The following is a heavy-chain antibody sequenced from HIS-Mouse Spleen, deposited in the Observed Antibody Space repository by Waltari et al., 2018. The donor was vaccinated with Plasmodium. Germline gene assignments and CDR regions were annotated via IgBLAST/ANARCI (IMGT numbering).Heavy chain of an antibody. D-gene: IGHD3-10*01. CDR3: ARVDYGSGDYYYYYGMDV. J-gene: IGHJ6*02. V-gene: IGHV4-38-2*02. CDR2: IYHSGST. Sequence: QVQLQESGPGLVKPSETLSLTCTVSGYSISSGYYWGWLRPPPGKGLEWIGSIYHSGSTYYNPSLKSRVTISVDTSKNQFSLKLSSVTAADTAVYYCARVDYGSGDYYYYYGMDVWGQGTTVTVSS. CDR1: GYSISSGYY.